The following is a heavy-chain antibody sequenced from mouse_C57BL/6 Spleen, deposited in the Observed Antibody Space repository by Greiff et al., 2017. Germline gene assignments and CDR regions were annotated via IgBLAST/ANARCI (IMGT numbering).Heavy chain of an antibody. V-gene: IGHV3-1*01. J-gene: IGHJ4*01. D-gene: IGHD4-1*01. CDR1: GYSITSGYD. CDR2: ISYSGST. Sequence: VQLKESGPGMVKPSQSLSLTCTVTGYSITSGYDWHWIRHFPGNKLEWMGYISYSGSTNYNPSLKSRISITHDTSKNHFFLKLNSVTTEDTATYYCAQTGSYYAMDYWGQGTSVTVSS. CDR3: AQTGSYYAMDY.